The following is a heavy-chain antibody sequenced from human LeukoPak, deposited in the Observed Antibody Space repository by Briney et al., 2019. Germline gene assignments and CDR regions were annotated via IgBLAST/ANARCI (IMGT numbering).Heavy chain of an antibody. V-gene: IGHV1-69*13. D-gene: IGHD4-23*01. CDR3: ASRLRWSGAFDI. J-gene: IGHJ3*02. CDR2: IIPIFGTE. CDR1: GGTFSSYA. Sequence: ASVKVSCNASGGTFSSYAISWVRQAPGQGLEWMGGIIPIFGTENYAQKFQGRVTITADESTSTAYMELSSLRSEDTAVYYCASRLRWSGAFDIWGQGTMVTDSS.